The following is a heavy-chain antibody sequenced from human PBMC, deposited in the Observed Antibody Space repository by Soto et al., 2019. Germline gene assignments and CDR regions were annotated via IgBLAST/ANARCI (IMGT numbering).Heavy chain of an antibody. CDR1: GYTFTSYD. J-gene: IGHJ5*02. D-gene: IGHD4-17*01. Sequence: ASVKVSCKAAGYTFTSYDINWGRQATGQGLEWMGWMNPNSGNTGYAQKFQGRVTMTRNTSISTAYMELSSLRSEDTAVYYCARALGVDYGIWFDLWGQGTLVTVFS. V-gene: IGHV1-8*01. CDR3: ARALGVDYGIWFDL. CDR2: MNPNSGNT.